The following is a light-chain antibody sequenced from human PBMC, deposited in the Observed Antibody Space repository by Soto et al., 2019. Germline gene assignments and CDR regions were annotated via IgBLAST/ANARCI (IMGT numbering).Light chain of an antibody. CDR1: QSVGSN. CDR3: QQYGSSLWT. V-gene: IGKV3-15*01. Sequence: VVMTQSPATLSLSPGDRATFSFMASQSVGSNLAWYQQKPGQAPSLLIYTTSTRASGVPARFSGSGSGTEFTLTINSLQTEDFGLYYCQQYGSSLWTFGQGTKVDIK. J-gene: IGKJ1*01. CDR2: TTS.